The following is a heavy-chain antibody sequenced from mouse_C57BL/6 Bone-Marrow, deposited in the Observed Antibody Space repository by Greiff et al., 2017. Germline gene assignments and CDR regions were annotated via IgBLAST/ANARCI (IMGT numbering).Heavy chain of an antibody. Sequence: EVKVEESGPGMVKPSQSLSLTCTVTGYSITSGYDWHWIRPFPGNKLEWMGYISYSGSTNYNPSLKSRISITHDPSKNHFFLKLNSVTTEDTATYYCARGDDYDEGYYAMDYWGQGTSVTVSS. CDR2: ISYSGST. D-gene: IGHD2-4*01. CDR1: GYSITSGYD. V-gene: IGHV3-1*01. J-gene: IGHJ4*01. CDR3: ARGDDYDEGYYAMDY.